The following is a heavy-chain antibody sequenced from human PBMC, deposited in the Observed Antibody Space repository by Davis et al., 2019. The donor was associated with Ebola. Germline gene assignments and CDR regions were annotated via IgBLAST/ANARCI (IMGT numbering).Heavy chain of an antibody. D-gene: IGHD3-9*01. CDR3: ARSPLRYFDWLLYDPGYFDL. J-gene: IGHJ2*01. Sequence: MPGGSLRLSCTVSGGSMSSYFWSWIRQAPGKGLEWIGYIYYSGSTNYNPSLKSRVTISVDTSKNQFSLKLSSVTAADTAVYYCARSPLRYFDWLLYDPGYFDLWGRGTLVTVSS. CDR2: IYYSGST. V-gene: IGHV4-59*01. CDR1: GGSMSSYF.